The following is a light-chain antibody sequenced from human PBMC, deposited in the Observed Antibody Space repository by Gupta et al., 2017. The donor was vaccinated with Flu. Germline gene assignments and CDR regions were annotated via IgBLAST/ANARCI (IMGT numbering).Light chain of an antibody. CDR2: ASS. Sequence: DIQLTQSPSSLSASVGDRVTISCRASQSTRNYLHWYQQRPGEAPRLLIYASSTLQGGVPSRFRGNGSGTAFTLTINSLHPDDFAIYYCQQSYDIPQTFGQGTKVEIK. J-gene: IGKJ1*01. V-gene: IGKV1-39*01. CDR3: QQSYDIPQT. CDR1: QSTRNY.